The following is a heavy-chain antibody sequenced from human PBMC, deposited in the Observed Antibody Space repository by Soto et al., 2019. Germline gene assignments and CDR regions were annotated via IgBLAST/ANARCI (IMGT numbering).Heavy chain of an antibody. V-gene: IGHV3-74*01. J-gene: IGHJ4*02. CDR1: GFTFSNYW. CDR2: INFDGGST. Sequence: PGGSLRLSCAASGFTFSNYWIHWVRQAPGKGLVWVSRINFDGGSTSYADSVKGRFTISRDNAKNTLYLQMNSLRAEDTAVYYCARAASLDYWGQGTLVTVSS. CDR3: ARAASLDY.